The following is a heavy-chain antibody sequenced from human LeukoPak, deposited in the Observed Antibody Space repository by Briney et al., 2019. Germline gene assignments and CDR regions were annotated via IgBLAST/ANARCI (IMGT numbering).Heavy chain of an antibody. CDR3: ARRAQWLVPDLYYFDY. D-gene: IGHD6-19*01. CDR1: GFRFSDYY. J-gene: IGHJ4*02. V-gene: IGHV3-11*04. Sequence: PGGSLRLSCAASGFRFSDYYMIWIRQAPGKGLEWVSYISSSGSTKYYADSVKGRFTISRDNARNSLFLQMNRLRAEDTAVYYCARRAQWLVPDLYYFDYWGQGTLVTVSS. CDR2: ISSSGSTK.